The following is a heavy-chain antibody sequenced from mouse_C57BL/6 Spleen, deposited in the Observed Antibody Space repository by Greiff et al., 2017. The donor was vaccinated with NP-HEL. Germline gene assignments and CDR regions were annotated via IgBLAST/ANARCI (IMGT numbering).Heavy chain of an antibody. J-gene: IGHJ4*01. CDR1: GYTFTSYW. D-gene: IGHD4-1*01. Sequence: VQLQQSGAELVRPGTSVKLSCKASGYTFTSYWMHWVKQRPGQGLEWIGVIDPSDSYTNYNQKFKGKATLTVDTSSSTAYMQLSSLTSEDSAVYYCARSSGLTGSRAMDYWGQGTSVTVSS. V-gene: IGHV1-59*01. CDR3: ARSSGLTGSRAMDY. CDR2: IDPSDSYT.